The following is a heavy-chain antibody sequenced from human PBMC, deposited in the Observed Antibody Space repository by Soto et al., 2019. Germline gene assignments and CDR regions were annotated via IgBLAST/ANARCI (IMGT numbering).Heavy chain of an antibody. CDR2: INSDGSST. CDR3: ARDTAYDFWSGYYPWFDP. J-gene: IGHJ5*02. V-gene: IGHV3-74*01. Sequence: PGGSLRLSCAASGFTFSSYWMHWVRQAPGKGLVWVSRINSDGSSTSCADSVKGRFTISRDNAKNTLYLQVNSLRAEDTAVYYCARDTAYDFWSGYYPWFDPWGQGTLVTLSS. CDR1: GFTFSSYW. D-gene: IGHD3-3*01.